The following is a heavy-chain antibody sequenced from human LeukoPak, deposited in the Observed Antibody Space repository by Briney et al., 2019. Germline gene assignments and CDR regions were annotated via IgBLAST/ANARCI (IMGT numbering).Heavy chain of an antibody. CDR1: GFTFSSYE. CDR3: AKGRGYYYYMDV. CDR2: ISSSSSYI. Sequence: GGSLRLSCAASGFTFSSYEMSWVRQAPGKGLEWVSSISSSSSYIYSADSVKGRFTISRDNAKNSLYLQMNSLRAEDTAVYYCAKGRGYYYYMDVWGKGTTVTVSS. V-gene: IGHV3-21*04. J-gene: IGHJ6*03.